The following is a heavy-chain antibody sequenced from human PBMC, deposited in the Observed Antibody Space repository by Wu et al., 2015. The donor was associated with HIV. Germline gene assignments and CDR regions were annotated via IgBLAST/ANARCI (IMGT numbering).Heavy chain of an antibody. Sequence: QVQLVQSGVEVKKPGASVKVSCKTSGYTFTSYTITWVRQAPGQGLEWMGWINPKDGATDFARKFQGRVTMTRDTSFSTAYMNLISLTSDDTAVYYCAKGNYDFWAAHFADNWFGPWGQGTLVTVSS. D-gene: IGHD3-3*01. V-gene: IGHV1-2*02. CDR3: AKGNYDFWAAHFADNWFGP. CDR2: INPKDGAT. CDR1: GYTFTSYT. J-gene: IGHJ5*02.